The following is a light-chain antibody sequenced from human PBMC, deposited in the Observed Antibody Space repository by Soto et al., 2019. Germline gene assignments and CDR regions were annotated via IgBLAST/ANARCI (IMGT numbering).Light chain of an antibody. CDR1: QSVSSNH. CDR3: QQYGSSPGT. CDR2: DAS. J-gene: IGKJ1*01. Sequence: EIVLTQSPGTLSLSPGERATLSCRASQSVSSNHLAWYQQKLAQAPRLLIYDASSRATGIPDRFSGSGSGTGFTLTISRMETEDFAVYYCQQYGSSPGTFGQGTKVDIK. V-gene: IGKV3-20*01.